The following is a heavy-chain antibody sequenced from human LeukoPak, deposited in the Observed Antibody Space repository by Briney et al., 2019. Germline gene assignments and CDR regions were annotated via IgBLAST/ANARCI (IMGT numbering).Heavy chain of an antibody. CDR2: VNESGGT. Sequence: SETLSLTCAVYIDSFSNYHWYWIRKTPAPGMEWIGEVNESGGTNISSSLRSRVILSVDRSNNQFSLKLISVTVADPAIYYCARGQGATVPQVGKTWFDPWGQGTRVTVSS. J-gene: IGHJ5*02. V-gene: IGHV4-34*01. CDR1: IDSFSNYH. D-gene: IGHD1-26*01. CDR3: ARGQGATVPQVGKTWFDP.